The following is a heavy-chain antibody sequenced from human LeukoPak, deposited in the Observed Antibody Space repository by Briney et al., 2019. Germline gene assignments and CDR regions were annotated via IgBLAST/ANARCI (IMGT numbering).Heavy chain of an antibody. CDR3: ARDRSESRVDSGSYFDP. V-gene: IGHV3-64*01. J-gene: IGHJ5*02. CDR2: ISSNGGST. D-gene: IGHD1-26*01. Sequence: GGSLRLSCAASGFTFSSYAMHWVRQAPGKGLEYVSAISSNGGSTYYANSVKGRFTISRDNSKNTLYLQMGSLRAEDMAVYYCARDRSESRVDSGSYFDPWGQGTLVTVSS. CDR1: GFTFSSYA.